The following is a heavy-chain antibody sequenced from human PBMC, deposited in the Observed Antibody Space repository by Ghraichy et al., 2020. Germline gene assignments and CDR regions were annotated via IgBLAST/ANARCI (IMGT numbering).Heavy chain of an antibody. Sequence: LSLTCAASGFTFSSYAMHWVRQAPGKGLEWVAVISYDGSNKYYADSVKGRFTISRDNSKNTLYLQMNSLRAEDTAVYYCARGSSSWYRYNYYYGMDVWGQGTTVTVSS. D-gene: IGHD6-13*01. CDR3: ARGSSSWYRYNYYYGMDV. J-gene: IGHJ6*02. V-gene: IGHV3-30-3*01. CDR2: ISYDGSNK. CDR1: GFTFSSYA.